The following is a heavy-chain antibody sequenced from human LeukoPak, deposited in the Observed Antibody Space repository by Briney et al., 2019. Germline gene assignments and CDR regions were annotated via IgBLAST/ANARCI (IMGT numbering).Heavy chain of an antibody. Sequence: GESLKISCKGSGYSFTSYWIGWVRQMPGKGLEWMGIIYPGDSDTRYSPSFQGQVTISADKSISTAYLQWSSLKASDTAMYYCARGPRYCSGGSCPTGFDPWGQGTLVTVSS. D-gene: IGHD2-15*01. J-gene: IGHJ5*02. V-gene: IGHV5-51*01. CDR3: ARGPRYCSGGSCPTGFDP. CDR2: IYPGDSDT. CDR1: GYSFTSYW.